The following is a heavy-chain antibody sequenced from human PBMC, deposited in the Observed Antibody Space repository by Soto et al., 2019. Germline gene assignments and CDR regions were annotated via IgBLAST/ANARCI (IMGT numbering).Heavy chain of an antibody. D-gene: IGHD3-22*01. CDR3: ARSRANNYDSRGYYYSTFDY. CDR1: GGTFSSYA. V-gene: IGHV1-69*12. J-gene: IGHJ4*02. Sequence: QVQLVQSGAEVKKPGSSVKVSCKTSGGTFSSYAISWVRQAPGQGLEWMGGIIPMFGTANYAQKFQGRVTITADESTSTAYMELSSLRSEDTAVYYCARSRANNYDSRGYYYSTFDYWGQGTLVTVSS. CDR2: IIPMFGTA.